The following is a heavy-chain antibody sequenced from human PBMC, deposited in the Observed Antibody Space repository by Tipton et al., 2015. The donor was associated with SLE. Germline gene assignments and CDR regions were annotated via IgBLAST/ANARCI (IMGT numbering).Heavy chain of an antibody. CDR3: APKYYPAAMGFDY. V-gene: IGHV4-39*07. Sequence: TLSLTCTVSGGSISSSSYYWGWIRQPPGKGLEWIGRIYYSGSTYYNPSLKSRVTISVDTSKNQFSLKLSSVTAADTAVYYCAPKYYPAAMGFDYWGQGTLVTVSS. J-gene: IGHJ4*02. CDR2: IYYSGST. D-gene: IGHD2-2*01. CDR1: GGSISSSSYY.